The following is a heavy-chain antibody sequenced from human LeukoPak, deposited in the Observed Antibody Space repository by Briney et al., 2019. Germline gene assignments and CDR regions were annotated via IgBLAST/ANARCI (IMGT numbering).Heavy chain of an antibody. CDR3: ARGPLGSGWHEYFQH. D-gene: IGHD6-19*01. V-gene: IGHV3-48*03. J-gene: IGHJ1*01. CDR1: GFTFSSYE. CDR2: ISSSGSTI. Sequence: PGGSLRLSCAASGFTFSSYEMNWVRQAPGKGLEWVSYISSSGSTIYYADSVKGRFTISRDNAKNSLYLQMNSLRAEDTAVYYCARGPLGSGWHEYFQHWGQGTLVTVSS.